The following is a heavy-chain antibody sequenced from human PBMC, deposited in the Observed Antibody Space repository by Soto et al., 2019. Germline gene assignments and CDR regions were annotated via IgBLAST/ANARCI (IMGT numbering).Heavy chain of an antibody. D-gene: IGHD2-2*01. J-gene: IGHJ6*02. CDR3: AREGCSSTSCYPRGDPRPMDV. Sequence: GESLKISCAASGFTFSSYSMNWVRQAPGKGLEWVSSISSSSSYIYYADSVKGRFTISRDNAKNSLYLQMNSLGAEDTAVYYCAREGCSSTSCYPRGDPRPMDVWGQGTTVTVSS. CDR1: GFTFSSYS. CDR2: ISSSSSYI. V-gene: IGHV3-21*01.